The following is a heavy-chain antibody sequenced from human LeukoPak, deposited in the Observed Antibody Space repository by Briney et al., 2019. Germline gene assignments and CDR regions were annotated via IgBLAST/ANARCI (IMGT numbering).Heavy chain of an antibody. J-gene: IGHJ5*02. Sequence: SETLSLTCTVSGDSVSRSSYYWTWIRQPPGKGLEWIGYIYYSGSTNYNPSLKSRVTISVDTSKNQFSLKLSSVTAADTAVYYCARERRLEPNLGVNWFHPRGQGTLVTVSS. CDR2: IYYSGST. D-gene: IGHD1-1*01. CDR1: GDSVSRSSYY. V-gene: IGHV4-61*01. CDR3: ARERRLEPNLGVNWFHP.